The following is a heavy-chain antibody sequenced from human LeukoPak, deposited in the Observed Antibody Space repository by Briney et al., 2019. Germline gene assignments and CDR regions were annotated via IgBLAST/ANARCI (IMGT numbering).Heavy chain of an antibody. Sequence: PGGSLRLSCAASGFTFSSYAMHWVRQAPGKGLEWVAVMSYDGSNKYYADSVKGRFTISRDNSKNTLYLQMNSLRAEDTAVYYCARAHTTGYSSSCYLLGWGQGTLVTVSS. CDR1: GFTFSSYA. CDR3: ARAHTTGYSSSCYLLG. D-gene: IGHD6-13*01. CDR2: MSYDGSNK. V-gene: IGHV3-30*04. J-gene: IGHJ4*02.